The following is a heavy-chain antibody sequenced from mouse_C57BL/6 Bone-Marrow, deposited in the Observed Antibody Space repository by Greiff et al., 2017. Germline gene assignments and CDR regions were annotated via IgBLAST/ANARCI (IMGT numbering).Heavy chain of an antibody. CDR1: GFTFSDYG. CDR3: AGPGVYGNRAWFAY. J-gene: IGHJ3*01. V-gene: IGHV5-17*01. D-gene: IGHD2-10*02. CDR2: ISSGSSTI. Sequence: EVQLQQSGGGLVKPGGSLKLSCAASGFTFSDYGMHWVRQAPEKGLEWVAYISSGSSTIYYADTVKGRFTISRDNAKNTLFLQMTSLRSEDTAMYYCAGPGVYGNRAWFAYWGQGTLVTVSA.